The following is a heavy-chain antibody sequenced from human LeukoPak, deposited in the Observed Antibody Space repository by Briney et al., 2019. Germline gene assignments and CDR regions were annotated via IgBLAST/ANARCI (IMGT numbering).Heavy chain of an antibody. CDR2: IYPGDFDT. J-gene: IGHJ4*02. CDR1: GYSFTSYW. V-gene: IGHV5-51*01. Sequence: GESLKISCKGSGYSFTSYWIGWVRQMPGKGLEWMGIIYPGDFDTRYSPSFQGQVTVSADRSISTAYLQWSSLKASDTAMYYCATSTQWFGELKAFDYWGQGTLVTVSS. D-gene: IGHD3-10*01. CDR3: ATSTQWFGELKAFDY.